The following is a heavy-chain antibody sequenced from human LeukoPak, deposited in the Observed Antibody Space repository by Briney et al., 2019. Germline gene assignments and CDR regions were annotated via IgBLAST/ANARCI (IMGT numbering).Heavy chain of an antibody. D-gene: IGHD3-22*01. V-gene: IGHV3-21*01. Sequence: PGGSLRLSCAASGFTFSSYSMNWVRQAPGKGLEWVSSISSSSSYIYYADSVKGRFTISRDNAKNSLYLQMNSLGAEDTAVYYCARGYYDSSGYSTPFDYWGQGTLVTVSS. CDR3: ARGYYDSSGYSTPFDY. CDR1: GFTFSSYS. J-gene: IGHJ4*02. CDR2: ISSSSSYI.